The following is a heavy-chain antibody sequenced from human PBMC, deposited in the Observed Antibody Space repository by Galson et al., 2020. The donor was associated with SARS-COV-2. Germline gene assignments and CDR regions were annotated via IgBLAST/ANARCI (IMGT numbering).Heavy chain of an antibody. Sequence: SETLSLTCAVSGGSISSGGYSWSWIRQPPGKGLEWIGYIYHSGSTYYNPSLKSRVTISVDRSKNQFSLKLSSVTAADTAVYYCASSGRGVPYYYYGMDVWGQGTTVTVSS. CDR2: IYHSGST. CDR3: ASSGRGVPYYYYGMDV. J-gene: IGHJ6*02. CDR1: GGSISSGGYS. V-gene: IGHV4-30-2*01. D-gene: IGHD3-10*01.